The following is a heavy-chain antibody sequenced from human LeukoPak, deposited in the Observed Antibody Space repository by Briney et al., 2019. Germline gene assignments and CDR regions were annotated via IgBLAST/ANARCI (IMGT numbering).Heavy chain of an antibody. J-gene: IGHJ4*02. CDR1: GGSISSYY. CDR3: ARDGTVALDY. CDR2: IYYSGST. V-gene: IGHV4-59*01. Sequence: SETLSLTCTVSGGSISSYYWSWIRQPPGKGLEWIGYIYYSGSTNYNPSLKSRVTISVDTSKNQFSLKLSSVTAADTAVYYCARDGTVALDYWGQGTLVTVSS. D-gene: IGHD1-26*01.